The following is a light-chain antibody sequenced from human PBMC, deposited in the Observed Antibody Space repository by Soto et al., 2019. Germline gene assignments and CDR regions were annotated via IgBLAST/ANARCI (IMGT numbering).Light chain of an antibody. CDR3: SSFAGGGNPVL. CDR1: SSDVGGYNY. CDR2: EVT. Sequence: QSALTQPSSASGSLGQSVTISCTGTSSDVGGYNYVSWHQQHPGKAPKVMIYEVTKRPPGVPARFSGSKSGNTASLTVSGLQAEDEADYYCSSFAGGGNPVLLGGGTKLTVL. V-gene: IGLV2-8*01. J-gene: IGLJ2*01.